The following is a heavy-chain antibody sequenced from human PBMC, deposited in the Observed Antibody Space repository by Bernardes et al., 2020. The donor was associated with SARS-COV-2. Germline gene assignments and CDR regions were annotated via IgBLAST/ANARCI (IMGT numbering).Heavy chain of an antibody. J-gene: IGHJ3*02. CDR1: GGSISSVGYC. V-gene: IGHV4-31*03. Sequence: SGTLSLTCTVSGGSISSVGYCWSWLRQHPGKGLEWIGDIYYSGSIYYNPSLMSRLTISVDTSKNQFPLKLSSVTAADTAVYYCSKAHSITIFGADAFDIWGQGTMVTVSS. CDR3: SKAHSITIFGADAFDI. CDR2: IYYSGSI. D-gene: IGHD3-3*01.